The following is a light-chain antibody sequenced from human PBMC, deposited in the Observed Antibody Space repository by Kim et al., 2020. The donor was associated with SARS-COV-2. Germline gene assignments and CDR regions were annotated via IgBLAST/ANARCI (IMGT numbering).Light chain of an antibody. CDR2: GAS. J-gene: IGKJ1*01. V-gene: IGKV3-15*01. Sequence: EIVMTQSPATLSVSPGERATLSCRASQSVSSNLAWYQQKPGQAPRLLIYGASTRATGIPARFSGSGSGTEFTLTISSLQSEDFAVYYCQQYNNWPLFGQGTKVE. CDR3: QQYNNWPL. CDR1: QSVSSN.